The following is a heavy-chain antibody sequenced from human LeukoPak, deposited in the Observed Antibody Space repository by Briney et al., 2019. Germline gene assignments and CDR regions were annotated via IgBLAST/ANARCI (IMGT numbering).Heavy chain of an antibody. CDR3: AKDLGRFLEWLLLDY. V-gene: IGHV3-30*18. J-gene: IGHJ4*02. CDR2: ISYDGSNK. D-gene: IGHD3-3*01. CDR1: GFTFSSYG. Sequence: GRSLRLSCAASGFTFSSYGMHWVRQAPGKGPEWVAVISYDGSNKYYADSVKGRFTISRDNSKNTLYLQMNSLRAEDTAVYYCAKDLGRFLEWLLLDYWGQGTLVTVSS.